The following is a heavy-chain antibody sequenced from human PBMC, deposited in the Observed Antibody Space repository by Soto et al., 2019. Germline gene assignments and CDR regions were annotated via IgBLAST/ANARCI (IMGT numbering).Heavy chain of an antibody. Sequence: PSETLSLTCAVYGGSFSGYYWSWIRQPPGKGLEWVGEINHSGSTNYNPSLKSRVTISVDTSKNQFSLKLSSVTAADTAVYYCARGGYDFWSGYQGVDVWGQGTTVTVS. J-gene: IGHJ6*02. CDR1: GGSFSGYY. CDR3: ARGGYDFWSGYQGVDV. CDR2: INHSGST. V-gene: IGHV4-34*01. D-gene: IGHD3-3*01.